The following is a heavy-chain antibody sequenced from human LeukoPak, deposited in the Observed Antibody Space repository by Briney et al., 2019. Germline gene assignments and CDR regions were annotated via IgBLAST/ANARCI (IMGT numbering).Heavy chain of an antibody. CDR2: IYSGGGA. CDR1: GFTVNSNY. V-gene: IGHV3-66*01. CDR3: ATSPGMVVY. Sequence: GGSLRLSCAASGFTVNSNYMNWVRQAPGKGLEWVSVIYSGGGAYYADSVKGRFTISTDTSKNTVYLQMNSLRVEDTAVYYCATSPGMVVYWGQGTRLTVSS. D-gene: IGHD2-8*02. J-gene: IGHJ1*01.